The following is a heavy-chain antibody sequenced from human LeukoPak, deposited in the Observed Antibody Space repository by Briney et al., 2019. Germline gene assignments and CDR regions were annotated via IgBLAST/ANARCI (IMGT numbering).Heavy chain of an antibody. CDR3: AVMTTVRYLFDY. D-gene: IGHD4-17*01. CDR2: IYYSGST. J-gene: IGHJ4*02. V-gene: IGHV4-30-4*01. CDR1: VGSISSGDYY. Sequence: SQTLSLTCTVSVGSISSGDYYWSWIRQPPGKGLEWIEYIYYSGSTYYNPSLKSRVTISVDTSKNQFSLKLSSVTAADTAVYYCAVMTTVRYLFDYWGQGTLVTVSS.